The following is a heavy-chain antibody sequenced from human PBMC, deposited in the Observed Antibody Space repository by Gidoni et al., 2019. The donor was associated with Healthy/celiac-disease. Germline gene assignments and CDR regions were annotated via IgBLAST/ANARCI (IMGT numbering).Heavy chain of an antibody. V-gene: IGHV1-69*04. J-gene: IGHJ5*02. Sequence: QVQLVQSGAEVKKPGSSVKVSCKASGGTFSSYAISWVRQAPGQGLEWMGRIIPILGIANYAQKFQGRVTITADKSTSTAYMELSSLRSEDTAVYYCARGRGSIYYYDSSEMLGRRPFDNWFDPWGQGTLVTVSS. CDR2: IIPILGIA. CDR3: ARGRGSIYYYDSSEMLGRRPFDNWFDP. CDR1: GGTFSSYA. D-gene: IGHD3-22*01.